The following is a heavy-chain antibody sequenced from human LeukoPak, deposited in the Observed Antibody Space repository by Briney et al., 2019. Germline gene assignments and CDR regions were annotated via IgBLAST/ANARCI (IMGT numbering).Heavy chain of an antibody. CDR1: GFTFSSYA. CDR3: AKDGTDDILTGYYPDPFDP. D-gene: IGHD3-9*01. V-gene: IGHV3-23*01. J-gene: IGHJ5*02. CDR2: ISGSGGST. Sequence: PGGSLRLSCAASGFTFSSYAMSWVRQAPGKGLEWVSAISGSGGSTYYADSVKGRFTISRDNSKNTLYLQMNSLRAEDTAVYYCAKDGTDDILTGYYPDPFDPWGQGTLVTVSS.